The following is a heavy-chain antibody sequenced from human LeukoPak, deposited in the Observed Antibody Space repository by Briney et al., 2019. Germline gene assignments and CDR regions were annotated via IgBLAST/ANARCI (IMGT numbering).Heavy chain of an antibody. CDR1: GFTFSSDA. CDR2: ISGSGGST. J-gene: IGHJ4*02. V-gene: IGHV3-23*01. Sequence: GGSLRHSCAASGFTFSSDAMSWVRPGPGEGLGWVSAISGSGGSTYYADSVKGRFTISRDNSKNTLYLQMNSLRAEDTAVYYCATFYYGSGSPDYWGQGTLVTVSS. D-gene: IGHD3-10*01. CDR3: ATFYYGSGSPDY.